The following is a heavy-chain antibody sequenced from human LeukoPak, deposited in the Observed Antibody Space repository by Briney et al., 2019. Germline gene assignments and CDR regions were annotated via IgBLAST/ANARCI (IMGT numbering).Heavy chain of an antibody. D-gene: IGHD6-6*01. Sequence: ASVKVSYKASRYTFTSYDINWVRQATAQGLKWMGWMNPNSGNTGYVQKFQGRVTMTRNTSKSTAYMELGSLRSEDTAVYYCARGRGSSLGWNYWGQGTLVTVSS. CDR3: ARGRGSSLGWNY. CDR1: RYTFTSYD. J-gene: IGHJ4*02. V-gene: IGHV1-8*01. CDR2: MNPNSGNT.